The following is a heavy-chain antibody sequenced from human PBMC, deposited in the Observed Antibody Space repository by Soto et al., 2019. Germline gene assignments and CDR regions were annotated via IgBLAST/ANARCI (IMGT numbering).Heavy chain of an antibody. Sequence: QLQLQESGSGLVKPSQTLSLTCAVSGGSISSGGYSWSWIRQPPGKGLEWIGYIYHSGSTYYNPSLKSRVTISVDRSKNQFSLKLGSVTAADPAVYYCARDLILGGGGHDAFDIWGQGTMVTVSS. CDR1: GGSISSGGYS. D-gene: IGHD2-21*01. J-gene: IGHJ3*02. CDR3: ARDLILGGGGHDAFDI. CDR2: IYHSGST. V-gene: IGHV4-30-2*01.